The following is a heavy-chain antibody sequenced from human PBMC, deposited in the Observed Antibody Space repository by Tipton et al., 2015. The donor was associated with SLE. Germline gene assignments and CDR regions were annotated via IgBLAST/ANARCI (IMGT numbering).Heavy chain of an antibody. J-gene: IGHJ3*02. CDR1: GGAISTFY. V-gene: IGHV4-4*07. CDR2: IYSSGRT. Sequence: TLSLTCTVSGGAISTFYWSWIRQSAGKGLGWIGRIYSSGRTNYNPSLKSRVTMSVDTSRKQLSLKLTSVTAADTAVYYCARRGWVDAFDIWGQGTMVIVSS. D-gene: IGHD6-19*01. CDR3: ARRGWVDAFDI.